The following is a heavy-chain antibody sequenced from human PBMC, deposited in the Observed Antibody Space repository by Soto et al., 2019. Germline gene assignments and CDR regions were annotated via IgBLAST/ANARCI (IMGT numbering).Heavy chain of an antibody. V-gene: IGHV1-46*01. CDR2: INPSGGST. CDR3: AGSHYQNWFDP. D-gene: IGHD1-26*01. Sequence: ASVKVSCTASGYTFTSYYMHWVRQAPGQGLEWMGIINPSGGSTSYAQKFQGRVTMTRNTSTSTVYMGLSSLRSEDTAVYYCAGSHYQNWFDPWGQGTLVTVSS. J-gene: IGHJ5*02. CDR1: GYTFTSYY.